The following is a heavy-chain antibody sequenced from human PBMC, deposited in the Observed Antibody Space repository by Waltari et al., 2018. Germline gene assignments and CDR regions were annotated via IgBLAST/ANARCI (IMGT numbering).Heavy chain of an antibody. CDR2: ISYDGSNK. Sequence: QVQLVESGGGVVQPGRSLRLSCAASGFTFSSYAMHWVRQAPGKGLEWVAVISYDGSNKYYADFVKGRYTISRDNSKNTLYLQMNSLRAEDTAVYYCARDPRGAHAFDIWGQGTMVTVSS. V-gene: IGHV3-30-3*01. D-gene: IGHD1-26*01. CDR3: ARDPRGAHAFDI. CDR1: GFTFSSYA. J-gene: IGHJ3*02.